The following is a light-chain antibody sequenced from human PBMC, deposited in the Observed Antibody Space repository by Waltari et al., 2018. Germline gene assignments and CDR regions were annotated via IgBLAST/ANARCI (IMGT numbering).Light chain of an antibody. J-gene: IGKJ1*01. Sequence: DIQMTQSPSTLSASVGDRVTITCRARRSISSGLAGYQHKPGTAPKLLIYAASSLQNGVPSRFSGSGSDTEFTLTISRLQPDDFATYYCQQYNGYSGTFGQGTKVEIK. CDR2: AAS. V-gene: IGKV1-5*01. CDR1: RSISSG. CDR3: QQYNGYSGT.